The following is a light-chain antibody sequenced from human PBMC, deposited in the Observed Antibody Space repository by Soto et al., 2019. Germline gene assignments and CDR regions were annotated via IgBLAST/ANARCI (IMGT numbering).Light chain of an antibody. J-gene: IGLJ1*01. V-gene: IGLV2-14*01. CDR1: SSDVGGYNY. CDR2: DVS. Sequence: QSALTQPASVSGSPGQSITISCTGTSSDVGGYNYVSWYQQHPGKAPKLMIYDVSNRPSGVSNRFSGSKSGNTASLTISGLQAEDEADYYSSSYTSSGTLSLYVFGTGTKVTVL. CDR3: SSYTSSGTLSLYV.